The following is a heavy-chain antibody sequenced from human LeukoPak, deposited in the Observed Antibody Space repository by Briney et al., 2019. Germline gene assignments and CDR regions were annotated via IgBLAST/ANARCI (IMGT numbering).Heavy chain of an antibody. CDR3: ARGMGTTTFADFDY. V-gene: IGHV1-2*02. CDR1: GYTLTGYY. Sequence: GASVKVSCKASGYTLTGYYMHWVRQAPGQGLEWMGWINPNSGGTNYAQNLQGRVTMTTDTSTSTAYMELRSLRSDDTAVYYCARGMGTTTFADFDYWGQGTLVTVSS. D-gene: IGHD1-7*01. J-gene: IGHJ4*02. CDR2: INPNSGGT.